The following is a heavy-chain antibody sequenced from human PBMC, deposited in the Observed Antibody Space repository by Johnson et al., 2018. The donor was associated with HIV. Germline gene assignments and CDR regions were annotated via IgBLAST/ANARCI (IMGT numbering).Heavy chain of an antibody. V-gene: IGHV3-74*02. CDR1: GFTFSSYW. CDR2: INSDGST. J-gene: IGHJ3*02. Sequence: VQLVESGGGVVQPGGPLRLSCAASGFTFSSYWMHWVRQAPGKGLVWVSRINSDGSTYYADSVKGRFTISRDNSRNPLYLQMNSLRAGDTAVYYCARAGRFGELLYWYAFDIWGQGTMVTVSS. CDR3: ARAGRFGELLYWYAFDI. D-gene: IGHD3-10*01.